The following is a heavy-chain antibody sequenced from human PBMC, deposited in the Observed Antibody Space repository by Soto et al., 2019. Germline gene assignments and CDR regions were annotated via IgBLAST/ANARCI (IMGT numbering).Heavy chain of an antibody. D-gene: IGHD1-26*01. CDR2: ISGSGGST. V-gene: IGHV3-23*01. J-gene: IGHJ6*02. Sequence: GGSLRLSCAASGFTFSSYAMSWVRQAPAKGLEWVSAISGSGGSTYYADSVKGRFTISRDNSKNTLYLQMNSLRAEDTAVYYCAKDGAPGSGSYDDYYYYGMDVWGQGTTVTVSS. CDR1: GFTFSSYA. CDR3: AKDGAPGSGSYDDYYYYGMDV.